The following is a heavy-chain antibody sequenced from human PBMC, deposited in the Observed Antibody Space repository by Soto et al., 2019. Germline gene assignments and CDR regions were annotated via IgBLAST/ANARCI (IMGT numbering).Heavy chain of an antibody. J-gene: IGHJ3*02. Sequence: QVQLVQSGAEVKKPGASVKVSCKACGYTFTRYYMHWVRQAPGQGLEWMGIINTSDGSTSYAQKFQGRLTMTRARSTSTVYMELTSRNSEDTAVYYCARDSVAAVGRYAFDIWGQGTMVTVSS. V-gene: IGHV1-46*03. D-gene: IGHD6-6*01. CDR2: INTSDGST. CDR1: GYTFTRYY. CDR3: ARDSVAAVGRYAFDI.